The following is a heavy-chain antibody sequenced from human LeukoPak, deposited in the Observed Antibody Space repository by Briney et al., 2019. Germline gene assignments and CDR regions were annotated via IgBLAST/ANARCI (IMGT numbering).Heavy chain of an antibody. V-gene: IGHV3-43D*03. CDR3: AIIAVTGTNVGFDY. CDR2: ISWDGGST. CDR1: GFTFSSYA. Sequence: GGSLRLSCAASGFTFSSYAMSWVRQAPGKGLEWVSLISWDGGSTYYADSVKGRFTISRDNSKNSLYLQMNSLRAEDTALYYCAIIAVTGTNVGFDYWGQGTLVTVSS. D-gene: IGHD6-19*01. J-gene: IGHJ4*02.